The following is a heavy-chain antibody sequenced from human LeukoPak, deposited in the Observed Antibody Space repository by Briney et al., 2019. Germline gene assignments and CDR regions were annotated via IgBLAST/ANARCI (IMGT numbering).Heavy chain of an antibody. V-gene: IGHV1-24*01. Sequence: ASVKVSCKVSGYTLTELSMHWVRQAPGKGLEWMGGFDPEDGETIYAQKFQGRVTMTEDTSTDTAYMELSSLRSEDTAVYYCATILRAYYDSSGYFWFDPWGQGTLVTVSS. CDR2: FDPEDGET. D-gene: IGHD3-22*01. CDR3: ATILRAYYDSSGYFWFDP. J-gene: IGHJ5*02. CDR1: GYTLTELS.